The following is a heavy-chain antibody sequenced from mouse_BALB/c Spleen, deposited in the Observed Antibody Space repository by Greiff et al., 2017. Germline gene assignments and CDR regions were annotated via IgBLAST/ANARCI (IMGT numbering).Heavy chain of an antibody. CDR3: ARYYGSSYVYFDY. Sequence: VQLQQSGPSLVKPSQTLSLTCSVTGDSITSGYWNWIRKFPGNKLEYMGYISYSGSTYYNPSLKSRISITRDTSKNQYYLQLNSVTTEDTATYYCARYYGSSYVYFDYWGQGTTLTVSS. CDR1: GDSITSGY. D-gene: IGHD1-1*01. CDR2: ISYSGST. V-gene: IGHV3-8*02. J-gene: IGHJ2*01.